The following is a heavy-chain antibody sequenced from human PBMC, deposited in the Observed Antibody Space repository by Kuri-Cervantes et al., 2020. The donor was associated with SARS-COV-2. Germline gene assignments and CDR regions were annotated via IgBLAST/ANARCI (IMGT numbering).Heavy chain of an antibody. CDR3: AMVRGGDYVFDY. D-gene: IGHD4-17*01. V-gene: IGHV3-30*01. J-gene: IGHJ4*02. CDR2: ISYDGSNK. CDR1: GFTFSRYA. Sequence: GESLKISCAASGFTFSRYAMHWVRQAPGKGLEWVAVISYDGSNKYYADSVKGRFTISRDNSKNTLYLQMNSLRAEDTAVYYCAMVRGGDYVFDYWGQGTLVTVSS.